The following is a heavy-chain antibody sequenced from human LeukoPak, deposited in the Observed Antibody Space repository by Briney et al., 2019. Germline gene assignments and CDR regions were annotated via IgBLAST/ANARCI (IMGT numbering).Heavy chain of an antibody. CDR2: IYYSGST. V-gene: IGHV4-59*01. J-gene: IGHJ4*01. Sequence: PSETLSLTCTVSGGSISSYYWSWIRQPPGKGLEWIGYIYYSGSTNYNPSLKSRVTISVDTSKNQFSLKLSSVTAADTAVYYCARVGEEYCSTTSCREYFDYWDHGTLVTVSS. CDR3: ARVGEEYCSTTSCREYFDY. CDR1: GGSISSYY. D-gene: IGHD2-2*01.